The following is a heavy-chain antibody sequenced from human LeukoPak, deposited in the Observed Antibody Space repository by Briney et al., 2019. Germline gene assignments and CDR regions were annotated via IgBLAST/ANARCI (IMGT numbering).Heavy chain of an antibody. D-gene: IGHD3-16*01. J-gene: IGHJ4*02. CDR1: GFTVSTNY. V-gene: IGHV3-53*01. CDR3: ARDSRDYIWED. Sequence: GGSLRLSCAASGFTVSTNYMSWVRQAPGKGLEWVSVIYSGGTTYYADSVKGRFTISRDNSKNTLYLQMNSLRAEDTAVYYCARDSRDYIWEDWGQGTLVTVSS. CDR2: IYSGGTT.